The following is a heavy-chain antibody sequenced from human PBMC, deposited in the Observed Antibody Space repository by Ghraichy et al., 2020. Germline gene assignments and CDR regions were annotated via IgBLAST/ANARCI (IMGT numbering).Heavy chain of an antibody. D-gene: IGHD5-24*01. V-gene: IGHV4-34*01. CDR1: GGSFSGYY. J-gene: IGHJ4*02. Sequence: SETLSLTCAVYGGSFSGYYWSWIRQPPGKGLEWIGEINHSGSTNYNPSLKSRVTISVDTSKNQFSLKLSSVTAADTAVYYCASRDGYNLYFDYWGQGTLVTVSS. CDR2: INHSGST. CDR3: ASRDGYNLYFDY.